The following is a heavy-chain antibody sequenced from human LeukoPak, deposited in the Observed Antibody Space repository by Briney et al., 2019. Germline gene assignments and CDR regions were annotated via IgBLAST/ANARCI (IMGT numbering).Heavy chain of an antibody. CDR2: ISGSGGST. CDR3: AKMVSGFPNWFDP. Sequence: GGSLRLSCAASGFTFSNYAMSWVRQAPGKGLEWVSAISGSGGSTYYADSVKGRFTISRDNSKNTLYLQMDSLRAEDTALYYCAKMVSGFPNWFDPWGQGTLDTVSS. CDR1: GFTFSNYA. J-gene: IGHJ5*02. V-gene: IGHV3-23*01. D-gene: IGHD5-12*01.